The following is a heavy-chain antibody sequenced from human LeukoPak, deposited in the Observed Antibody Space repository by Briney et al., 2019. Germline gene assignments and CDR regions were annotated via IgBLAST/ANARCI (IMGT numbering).Heavy chain of an antibody. Sequence: GGSLRLSCAASGFTFDDYAMHWVRQAPGKGLEWVSGISWNSGSIGYADSVKGRFTISRDNAKNSLYLQMNSLRAEDTALYYCAKGIYLRYCSSTSCSPDGAFDIWGQGTMVTVSS. CDR3: AKGIYLRYCSSTSCSPDGAFDI. CDR1: GFTFDDYA. CDR2: ISWNSGSI. V-gene: IGHV3-9*01. D-gene: IGHD2-2*01. J-gene: IGHJ3*02.